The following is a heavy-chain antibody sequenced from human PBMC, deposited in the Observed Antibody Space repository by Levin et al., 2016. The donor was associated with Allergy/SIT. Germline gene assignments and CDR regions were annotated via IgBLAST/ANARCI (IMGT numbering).Heavy chain of an antibody. V-gene: IGHV3-11*05. J-gene: IGHJ4*02. CDR3: ARDDGGSGSYY. D-gene: IGHD3-10*01. CDR2: ISSSSSYT. Sequence: WIRQPPGKGLKWVSYISSSSSYTNYADSVKGRFTISRDNAKNSLYLQMNSLRAEDTAVYYCARDDGGSGSYYWGQGTLVTVSS.